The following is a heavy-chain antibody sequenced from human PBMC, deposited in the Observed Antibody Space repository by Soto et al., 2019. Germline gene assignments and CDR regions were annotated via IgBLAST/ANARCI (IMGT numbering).Heavy chain of an antibody. J-gene: IGHJ4*02. Sequence: VSVPTLVNPTQTLTLTCTFSGFSLSTSGVCMSWIRQPPGKALEWLALMDWDDLKYYSTSLKTRLTISKDTSKNQVVLTMTDMDPVDTATYYCARSKEIEHYYGSGSHFDYWGQGTLVAVTS. CDR2: MDWDDLK. CDR1: GFSLSTSGVC. V-gene: IGHV2-70*01. CDR3: ARSKEIEHYYGSGSHFDY. D-gene: IGHD3-10*01.